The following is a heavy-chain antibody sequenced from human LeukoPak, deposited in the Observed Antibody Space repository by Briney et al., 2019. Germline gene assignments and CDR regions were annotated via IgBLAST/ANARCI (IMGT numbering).Heavy chain of an antibody. CDR1: GFTVSSNY. V-gene: IGHV3-53*01. J-gene: IGHJ4*02. D-gene: IGHD4-17*01. CDR3: AREAVTRNYFDY. CDR2: IYSGGST. Sequence: EGSLRLSCAASGFTVSSNYMNWVRQAPGKGLDGVSVIYSGGSTYYADSVKGRFTISRDNSKNTLYLQMNSLRAEDTAVYYCAREAVTRNYFDYWGQGTLVTVSS.